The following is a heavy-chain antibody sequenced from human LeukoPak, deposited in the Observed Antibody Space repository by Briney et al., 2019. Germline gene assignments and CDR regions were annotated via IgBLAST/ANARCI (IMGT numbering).Heavy chain of an antibody. CDR1: GYTFTGYF. V-gene: IGHV1-2*02. Sequence: ASVKVSCKTSGYTFTGYFMHWVRQAPGQGLEWLGFINSNSGGTNYAQKFQGRVTMTRDTSISTAYMELSSLASDDTAVYYCARGNYDSRSEWFDYWGQGTLATVSS. CDR3: ARGNYDSRSEWFDY. CDR2: INSNSGGT. D-gene: IGHD3-22*01. J-gene: IGHJ5*01.